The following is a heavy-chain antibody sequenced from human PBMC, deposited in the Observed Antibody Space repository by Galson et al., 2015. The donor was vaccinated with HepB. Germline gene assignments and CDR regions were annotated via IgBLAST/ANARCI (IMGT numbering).Heavy chain of an antibody. CDR1: GYTFTTHY. J-gene: IGHJ4*02. Sequence: SVKVSCKASGYTFTTHYMHWVRQAPGQGLEWMGWISANSGDTKYAQKLQGRVTMARDTSTSTAYLELRSLRSDDTAAYYCARDRDYRFDYWGQGTLVTVSS. CDR3: ARDRDYRFDY. CDR2: ISANSGDT. D-gene: IGHD4/OR15-4a*01. V-gene: IGHV1-18*04.